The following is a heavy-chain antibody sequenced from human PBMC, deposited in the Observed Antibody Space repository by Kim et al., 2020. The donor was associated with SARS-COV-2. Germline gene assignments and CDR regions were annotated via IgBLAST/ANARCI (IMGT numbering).Heavy chain of an antibody. V-gene: IGHV3-30*18. CDR1: GFTFSSYG. CDR2: ISYDGSNK. J-gene: IGHJ6*02. CDR3: AKDVGGSAYNWNLVYYYYYGMDV. D-gene: IGHD1-7*01. Sequence: GGSLRLSCAASGFTFSSYGMHWVRQAPGKGLEWVAVISYDGSNKYYADSVKGRFTISRDNSKNTLYLQMNSLRAEDTAVYYCAKDVGGSAYNWNLVYYYYYGMDVWGQGTTVTVSS.